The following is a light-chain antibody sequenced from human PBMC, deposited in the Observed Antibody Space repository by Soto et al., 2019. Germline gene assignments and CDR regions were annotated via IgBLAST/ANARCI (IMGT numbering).Light chain of an antibody. V-gene: IGKV1-39*01. J-gene: IGKJ1*01. CDR2: GTS. CDR3: QQCDSLPWT. CDR1: QSMNSH. Sequence: DIQMTQSPSSLSASVGDRVTITCRASQSMNSHLNWYQQKPGKAPKLLIYGTSSLQSGVPSRFSGSGSGTDFTITISSLQPEDFAAYYCQQCDSLPWTFGQGTKVETK.